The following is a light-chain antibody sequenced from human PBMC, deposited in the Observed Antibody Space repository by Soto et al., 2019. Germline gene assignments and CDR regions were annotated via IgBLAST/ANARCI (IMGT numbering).Light chain of an antibody. CDR1: QSISTY. CDR3: QQSYNNPKT. J-gene: IGKJ1*01. V-gene: IGKV1-39*01. CDR2: GAS. Sequence: DIQMTQSPPSLSASVGDRVTITCRASQSISTYLNWYQQTPGKAPKSLIYGASSLQSGVPSRFSGSGSGTDFTLTISSLQPEDFGTYYCQQSYNNPKTFGQGTKVDI.